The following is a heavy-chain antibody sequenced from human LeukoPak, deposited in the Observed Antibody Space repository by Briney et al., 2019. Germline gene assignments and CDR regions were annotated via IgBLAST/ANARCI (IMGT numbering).Heavy chain of an antibody. V-gene: IGHV4-31*03. CDR2: IYYSGST. D-gene: IGHD2-2*01. CDR3: AREGLGYCSSTSCSEYYFDF. J-gene: IGHJ4*02. Sequence: PSETLSLTCTVSGGSISSGGYYWSWIRQHPGKGLEWFRYIYYSGSTYYNPSLKSRVTISVDTSKNQFSLKLTSVTDADTVVYYCAREGLGYCSSTSCSEYYFDFWGQGTLVTVSS. CDR1: GGSISSGGYY.